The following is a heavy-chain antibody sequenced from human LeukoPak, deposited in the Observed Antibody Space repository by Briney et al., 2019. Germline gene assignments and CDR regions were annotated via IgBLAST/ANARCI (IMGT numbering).Heavy chain of an antibody. Sequence: SETLSLTCTVSSGSINSYYWTWIRQPAGKGLEWLGRVYTSGSPNYNPSLKGRVTMSLDTSKNQFSLKLRSVTAADTAVYYCATRPKFMSTYFDLWGRGTLVTVSS. CDR2: VYTSGSP. CDR1: SGSINSYY. CDR3: ATRPKFMSTYFDL. V-gene: IGHV4-4*07. J-gene: IGHJ2*01. D-gene: IGHD5/OR15-5a*01.